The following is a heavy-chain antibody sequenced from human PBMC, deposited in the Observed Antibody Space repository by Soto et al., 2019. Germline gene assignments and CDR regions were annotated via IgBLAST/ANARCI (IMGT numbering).Heavy chain of an antibody. D-gene: IGHD2-2*01. CDR2: ISYDGSNK. CDR1: GFTFSSYA. J-gene: IGHJ3*02. Sequence: QPGGSLRLSCAASGFTFSSYAMHWVRQAPGKGLEWVAVISYDGSNKYYADSVKGRFTISRDNSKNTLYLQMNSLRAEDTAVYYCARTVVPAATEPDAFDIWGQGTMVTVSS. V-gene: IGHV3-30-3*01. CDR3: ARTVVPAATEPDAFDI.